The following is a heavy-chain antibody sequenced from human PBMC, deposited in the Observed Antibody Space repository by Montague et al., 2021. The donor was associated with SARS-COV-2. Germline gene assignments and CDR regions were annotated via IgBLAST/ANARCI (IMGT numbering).Heavy chain of an antibody. CDR2: IYYTGST. D-gene: IGHD3-10*01. Sequence: SETLSLTCTVSGGSISGYYWTWMRQPPGKGLEWLGHIYYTGSTKYNPSLKSRVTISIDTSKNQFSLKLSSVTAADTAVYYCARHTPERITMVQAFDIWGQGTMVTVSS. V-gene: IGHV4-59*08. CDR3: ARHTPERITMVQAFDI. J-gene: IGHJ3*02. CDR1: GGSISGYY.